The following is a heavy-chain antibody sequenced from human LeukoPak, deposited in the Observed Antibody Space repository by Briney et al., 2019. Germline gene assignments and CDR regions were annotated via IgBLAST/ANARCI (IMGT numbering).Heavy chain of an antibody. CDR3: ARSSSGRVGLYYYYGMDV. D-gene: IGHD6-19*01. J-gene: IGHJ6*02. V-gene: IGHV4-39*07. CDR1: DGSISSSSYY. Sequence: SETLSLTCTVSDGSISSSSYYWGWIRQPPGKGLEWIGSIYYSGSTYYNPSLKSRVTISVDTSKNQFSLKLSSVTAADTAVYYCARSSSGRVGLYYYYGMDVWGQGTTVTVSS. CDR2: IYYSGST.